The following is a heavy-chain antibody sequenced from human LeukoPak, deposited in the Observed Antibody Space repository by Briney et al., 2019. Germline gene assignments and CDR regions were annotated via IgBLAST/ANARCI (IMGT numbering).Heavy chain of an antibody. J-gene: IGHJ5*02. CDR2: ISSSSGYR. V-gene: IGHV3-21*01. D-gene: IGHD3-9*01. Sequence: GGSLRLSCAASGFTFSSYSMNWVRQAPGKGLQWVSSISSSSGYRYYADSVKGRFTISRDNDKNSLFLQMNSLRAEDTAVYYCARNYDTLTGYYNLIGNWFEPWGQGTLVTVSS. CDR3: ARNYDTLTGYYNLIGNWFEP. CDR1: GFTFSSYS.